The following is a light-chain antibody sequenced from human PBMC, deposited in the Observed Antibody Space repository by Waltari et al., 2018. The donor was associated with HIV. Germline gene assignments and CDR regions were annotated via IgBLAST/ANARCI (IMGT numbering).Light chain of an antibody. CDR3: QEYNTYSET. CDR2: EAS. V-gene: IGKV1-5*03. Sequence: DIQMTQSPSTRSASAGDRFTITCRASQSIDSWLAWYQQKPGKAPTLLISEASTLQTGVPSRFSGSGSGTEFTLTISSLHPDDFATYYCQEYNTYSETFGQGTKVEIK. J-gene: IGKJ1*01. CDR1: QSIDSW.